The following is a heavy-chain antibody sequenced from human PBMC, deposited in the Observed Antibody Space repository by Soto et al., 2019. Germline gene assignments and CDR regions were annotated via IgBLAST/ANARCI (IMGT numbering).Heavy chain of an antibody. D-gene: IGHD2-2*01. CDR3: ARDRCSSTSCYCDY. CDR1: GFTFSSYG. V-gene: IGHV3-33*01. Sequence: QVQLVESGGGVVQPGRSLRLSCAASGFTFSSYGMHWVRQAPGKGLEWVAVIWDDGSNKYYADSVKGRFTISRDNSKNTLYLQMNSLRAEDTAVYYCARDRCSSTSCYCDYWGQGTLVTVSS. J-gene: IGHJ4*02. CDR2: IWDDGSNK.